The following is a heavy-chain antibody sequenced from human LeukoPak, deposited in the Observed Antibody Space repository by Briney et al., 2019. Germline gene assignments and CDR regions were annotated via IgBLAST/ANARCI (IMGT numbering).Heavy chain of an antibody. CDR1: GFSFSKNS. D-gene: IGHD1-1*01. Sequence: GGSLRLSCSASGFSFSKNSMYWVRQAPGKGLQYVSAITNNGGTTYYADSVKSRFTISRDNSKNTLFLQMSTLRAEDTAVYYCVKAYNWNVYSSGDFWGQGTLVTVSS. V-gene: IGHV3-64D*06. J-gene: IGHJ4*02. CDR2: ITNNGGTT. CDR3: VKAYNWNVYSSGDF.